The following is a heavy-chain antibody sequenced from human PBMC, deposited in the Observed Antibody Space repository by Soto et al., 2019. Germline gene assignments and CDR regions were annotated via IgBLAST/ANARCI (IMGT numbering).Heavy chain of an antibody. V-gene: IGHV3-23*01. CDR3: AKGPTSILAVAGTLDY. D-gene: IGHD6-19*01. CDR2: ISGSGGNT. Sequence: PGVSLRLSCAASGFTFSSYAMGWVRQAPGKGLEWVSSISGSGGNTHYADSVKGRFTISRDNSKNTLYLQVNSLRAEDTAVYYCAKGPTSILAVAGTLDYWGQGTLVTVSS. J-gene: IGHJ4*02. CDR1: GFTFSSYA.